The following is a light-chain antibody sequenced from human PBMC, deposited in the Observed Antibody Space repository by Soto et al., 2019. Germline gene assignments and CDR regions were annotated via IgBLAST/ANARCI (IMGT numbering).Light chain of an antibody. CDR3: ISYTDRQSYL. CDR1: SSDVGGYNY. J-gene: IGLJ1*01. Sequence: QSVLTQPASVSGSPGQSIAISCTGTSSDVGGYNYVSWYQQQSGKAPKLMIHEVSNRPSGVPNRSSGSKSGNTASLTISGLQTEDEADYYCISYTDRQSYLFGTGTKVTVL. CDR2: EVS. V-gene: IGLV2-14*01.